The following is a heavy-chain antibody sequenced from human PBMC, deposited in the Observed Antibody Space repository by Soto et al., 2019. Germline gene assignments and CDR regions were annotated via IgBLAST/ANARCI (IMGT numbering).Heavy chain of an antibody. V-gene: IGHV1-46*01. J-gene: IGHJ4*02. CDR3: ARDRAANGILRLDY. D-gene: IGHD6-13*01. CDR1: GYTFSAYF. Sequence: QEHLVQSGAEVKEPGASVKVSCKASGYTFSAYFMHWVRQAPGQGLEWMGRVNPSGGSTISAQWSQRRVTMSRHRSKTTPYREPSILRSEDTVVYYWARDRAANGILRLDYWGQGTLPTVSS. CDR2: VNPSGGST.